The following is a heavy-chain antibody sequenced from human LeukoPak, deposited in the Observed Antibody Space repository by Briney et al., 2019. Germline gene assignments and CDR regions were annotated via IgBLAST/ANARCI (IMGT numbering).Heavy chain of an antibody. J-gene: IGHJ4*02. CDR2: INAGNGNT. D-gene: IGHD3-9*01. V-gene: IGHV1-3*01. CDR1: GYIFTTSA. Sequence: GASVKVSCKASGYIFTTSAIYWVRQAPGQRPEWMGWINAGNGNTKYSQKFHDRVSLTSDTSANAAYMELSRLTPEDTAVYYCTTSVSEGDEGGILTGFNYWGQGTLVTVSS. CDR3: TTSVSEGDEGGILTGFNY.